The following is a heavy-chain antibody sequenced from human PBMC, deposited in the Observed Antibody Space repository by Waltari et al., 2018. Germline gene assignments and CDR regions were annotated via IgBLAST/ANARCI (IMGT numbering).Heavy chain of an antibody. Sequence: QVQLVESGGGVVQPGRSLRLSCAASGFTFSDYAMHWVRQAPGKGLEWVALISYDGSSKYYADSVKGRFTISRDSSENTLYLQMNSLRAEDTAVYYCARERGGYYIEYWGQGTLVTVSS. CDR1: GFTFSDYA. CDR2: ISYDGSSK. J-gene: IGHJ4*02. D-gene: IGHD3-3*01. CDR3: ARERGGYYIEY. V-gene: IGHV3-30-3*01.